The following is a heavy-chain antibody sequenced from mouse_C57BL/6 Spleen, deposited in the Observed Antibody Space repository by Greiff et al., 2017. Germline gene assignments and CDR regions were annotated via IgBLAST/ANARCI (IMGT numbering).Heavy chain of an antibody. CDR2: IRSKSNNYAT. CDR1: GFSFNTYA. V-gene: IGHV10-1*01. Sequence: DVMLVESGGGLVQPKGSLKLSCAASGFSFNTYAMNWVRQAPGKGLEWVARIRSKSNNYATYYADSVKDRFTISRDDSESMLYLQMNNLKTEDTAMYYCVRHYSNYYAMDYWGQGTSVTVSS. D-gene: IGHD2-5*01. J-gene: IGHJ4*01. CDR3: VRHYSNYYAMDY.